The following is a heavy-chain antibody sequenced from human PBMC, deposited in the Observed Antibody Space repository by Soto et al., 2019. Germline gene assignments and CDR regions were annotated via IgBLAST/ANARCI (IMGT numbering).Heavy chain of an antibody. D-gene: IGHD3-22*01. CDR1: GGTFSSYA. V-gene: IGHV1-69*01. CDR2: IIPIFGTA. CDR3: ARDKGPYYYDSSGYYYFDY. J-gene: IGHJ4*02. Sequence: QVQLVQSGAEVKKPGSSVKVSCKASGGTFSSYAISWVRQAPGQGLEWMGVIIPIFGTANYAQKFQGRVTSTADESTSTAYMELSSLRAEDTAVYYCARDKGPYYYDSSGYYYFDYWGQGTLVTVSS.